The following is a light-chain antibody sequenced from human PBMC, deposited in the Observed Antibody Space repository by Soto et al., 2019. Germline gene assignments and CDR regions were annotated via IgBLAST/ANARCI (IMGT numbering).Light chain of an antibody. Sequence: AIQMTQSPSSLSASVGDRVTISCRASQAIRNDLGWYQQKPGKAPNLLIYGASSLESGVPSRFSGSGSGTDFTLTISSLQPEDFATYYCLQDNNYPWTFGQGTKVE. V-gene: IGKV1-6*01. CDR1: QAIRND. J-gene: IGKJ1*01. CDR2: GAS. CDR3: LQDNNYPWT.